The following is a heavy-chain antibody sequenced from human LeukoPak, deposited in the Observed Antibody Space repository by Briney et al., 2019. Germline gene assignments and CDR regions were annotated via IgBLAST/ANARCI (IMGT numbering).Heavy chain of an antibody. CDR2: MSYSGSS. CDR1: GGSIDFYY. Sequence: SETLSLTCAVSGGSIDFYYWSWIRQPPGKGLEWIGKMSYSGSSQYNPSLENRVTLSLDTSKGQFSLKLASATAADTAVYYCARGGGGEGGGAFDIWGQGTLVSVSS. CDR3: ARGGGGEGGGAFDI. V-gene: IGHV4-59*12. D-gene: IGHD2-15*01. J-gene: IGHJ3*02.